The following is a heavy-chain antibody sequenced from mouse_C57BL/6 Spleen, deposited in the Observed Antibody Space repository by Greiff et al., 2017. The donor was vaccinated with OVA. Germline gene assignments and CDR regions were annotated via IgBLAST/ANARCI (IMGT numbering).Heavy chain of an antibody. CDR2: IYPGDGDT. Sequence: QVQLKQSGPELVKPGASVKISCKASGYAFSSSWMNWVKQRPGKGLEWIGRIYPGDGDTNYNGKFKGKATLTADKSSSTAYMQLSSLTSEDSAVYFCAREEGGGSSFYWYLDVWGTGTTVTVSS. CDR1: GYAFSSSW. CDR3: AREEGGGSSFYWYLDV. V-gene: IGHV1-82*01. J-gene: IGHJ1*03. D-gene: IGHD1-1*01.